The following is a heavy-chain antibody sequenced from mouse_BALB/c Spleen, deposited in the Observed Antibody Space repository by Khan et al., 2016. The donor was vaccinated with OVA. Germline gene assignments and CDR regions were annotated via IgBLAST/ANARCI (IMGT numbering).Heavy chain of an antibody. Sequence: QVQLQQSGTELVKPGASVKLSCKASGYTFTSYDINWVRQRPEQGLEWIGWIFPGDDNTNYHEKFKGKATLTTDKSSSTAYMQLSRLTSEDSAVYFCARRRGSMDYWGQGTSVTVSS. CDR2: IFPGDDNT. CDR3: ARRRGSMDY. J-gene: IGHJ4*01. V-gene: IGHV1S56*01. CDR1: GYTFTSYD.